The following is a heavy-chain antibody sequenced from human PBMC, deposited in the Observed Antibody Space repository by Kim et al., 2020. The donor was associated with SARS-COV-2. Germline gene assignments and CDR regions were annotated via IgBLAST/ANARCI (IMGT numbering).Heavy chain of an antibody. CDR2: ISSDGSNK. J-gene: IGHJ4*02. CDR1: GFAFSSFA. CDR3: AKCSYYDSWSVDF. V-gene: IGHV3-23*03. D-gene: IGHD3-10*01. Sequence: GGSLRLSCAASGFAFSSFAMRWVRQAPGKGLQWVSFISSDGSNKYYADSVKGRITISRDDSENTVYLQLNSLRAEDTALYYCAKCSYYDSWSVDFWCKGTLDPVSS.